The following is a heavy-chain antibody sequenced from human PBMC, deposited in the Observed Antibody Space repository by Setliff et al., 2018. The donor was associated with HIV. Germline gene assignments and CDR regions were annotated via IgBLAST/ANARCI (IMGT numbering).Heavy chain of an antibody. CDR1: GFTFNSYW. V-gene: IGHV3-74*01. CDR2: VNNDGTDT. Sequence: PGGSLRLSCVASGFTFNSYWMYWVRQAPGKGLVCVSRVNNDGTDTIYADSVKGRFTISRDNAKSTVYLQMGSLSADDTAVYYCARDDGGYNYAEAFDVWGQGTMVTVSS. J-gene: IGHJ3*01. D-gene: IGHD3-16*01. CDR3: ARDDGGYNYAEAFDV.